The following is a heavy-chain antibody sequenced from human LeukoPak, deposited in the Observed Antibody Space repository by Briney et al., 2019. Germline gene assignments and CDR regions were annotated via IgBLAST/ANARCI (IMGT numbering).Heavy chain of an antibody. J-gene: IGHJ6*03. CDR3: ARVDPATANYYYYMDV. CDR1: GYTFTSYG. Sequence: ASVKVSCKASGYTFTSYGINWVRQAPGQGLEWMGWINPNSGGTNYAQKFQGRVTMTRDTSISTAYMELSRLRSDDTAVYYCARVDPATANYYYYMDVWGKGTTVTVSS. V-gene: IGHV1-2*02. CDR2: INPNSGGT. D-gene: IGHD5-18*01.